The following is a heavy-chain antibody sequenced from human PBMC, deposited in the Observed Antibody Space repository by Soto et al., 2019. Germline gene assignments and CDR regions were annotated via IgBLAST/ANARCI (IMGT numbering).Heavy chain of an antibody. CDR3: ARDQYCSVSSCFGYPDV. Sequence: QVQLVQSGATVKRPGSSVRVSCQASGDTFSTHTITWVRQAPGQGLVWVGRIIPALGITTYAQRFQGRVTISAGRSTSTAYMVLSSLTSDDTALYYCARDQYCSVSSCFGYPDVWGGGTAVIVSS. D-gene: IGHD2-15*01. J-gene: IGHJ6*04. CDR1: GDTFSTHT. CDR2: IIPALGIT. V-gene: IGHV1-69*08.